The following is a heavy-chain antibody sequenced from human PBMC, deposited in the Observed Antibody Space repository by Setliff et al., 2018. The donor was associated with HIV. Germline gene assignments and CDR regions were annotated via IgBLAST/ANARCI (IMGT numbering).Heavy chain of an antibody. CDR3: ARDGYSSSWYVISGSFDY. CDR2: MYYTGST. D-gene: IGHD6-13*01. V-gene: IGHV4-39*02. Sequence: SETLSLTCTVSGGSTDSGSYYWAWIRQPPGKGLEWIGSMYYTGSTYYNPSLKSRVTISIDTSKNQFSLKLNSVIAADTAMYYCARDGYSSSWYVISGSFDYWGQGILVTVS. J-gene: IGHJ4*02. CDR1: GGSTDSGSYY.